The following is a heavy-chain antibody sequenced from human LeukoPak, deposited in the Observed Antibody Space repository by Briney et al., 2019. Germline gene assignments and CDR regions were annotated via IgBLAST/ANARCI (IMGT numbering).Heavy chain of an antibody. CDR2: INHSGST. V-gene: IGHV4-34*01. J-gene: IGHJ4*02. CDR1: GGSFSGYY. Sequence: PSETLSLTCAVYGGSFSGYYWSWIRQPPGKGLEWIGEINHSGSTNYNPSLKSRVTISVDTSKNQFSLKLSSVTAADTAVYYCARGRGGYSYGQPAIYYFDYWGQGTLVTVSS. D-gene: IGHD5-18*01. CDR3: ARGRGGYSYGQPAIYYFDY.